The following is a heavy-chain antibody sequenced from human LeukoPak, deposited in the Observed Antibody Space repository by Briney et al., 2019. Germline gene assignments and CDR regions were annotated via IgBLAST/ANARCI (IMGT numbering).Heavy chain of an antibody. D-gene: IGHD3-3*01. Sequence: SVKVSCKASGGSFTSYGISWVRQAPGQGLEWMGKIIPIYGRANYGQKFQGRVTITADESTTTSYMELSSLTAGDMAVYYCATGGAYEFRDDYWGQGTLVTVSS. CDR2: IIPIYGRA. J-gene: IGHJ4*02. CDR3: ATGGAYEFRDDY. V-gene: IGHV1-69*15. CDR1: GGSFTSYG.